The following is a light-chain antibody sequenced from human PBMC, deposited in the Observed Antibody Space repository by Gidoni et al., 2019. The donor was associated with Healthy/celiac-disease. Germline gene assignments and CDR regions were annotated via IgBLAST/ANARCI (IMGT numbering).Light chain of an antibody. Sequence: SSELTQPPSVSVSPGQTASITCSGDKLGDKYACWYQQKPGQSPVLVIYPDSKRPSGIPERFSGSNSGNTATLTISGTQAMDEADYYCQAWDSSTGVFGTGTKVTVL. J-gene: IGLJ1*01. CDR1: KLGDKY. CDR3: QAWDSSTGV. CDR2: PDS. V-gene: IGLV3-1*01.